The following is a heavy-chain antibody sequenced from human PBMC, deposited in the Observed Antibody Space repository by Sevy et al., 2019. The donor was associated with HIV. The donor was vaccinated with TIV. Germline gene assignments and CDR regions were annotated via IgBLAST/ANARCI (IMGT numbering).Heavy chain of an antibody. D-gene: IGHD3-3*01. J-gene: IGHJ4*02. CDR1: GFTFGNYA. CDR3: AKDVPDQSWYDDFWSGSPCFDY. CDR2: MSGRGGST. Sequence: GGSLRLSCAASGFTFGNYAMSWVRQAPGKGLEWVSGMSGRGGSTDYADSVKGRFTISRDNSKNTLYLQMNSLRAEDTAIYYCAKDVPDQSWYDDFWSGSPCFDYWGLGTLVTVSS. V-gene: IGHV3-23*01.